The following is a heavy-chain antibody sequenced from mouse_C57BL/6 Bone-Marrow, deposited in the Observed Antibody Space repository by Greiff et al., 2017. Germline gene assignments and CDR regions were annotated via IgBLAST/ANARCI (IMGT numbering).Heavy chain of an antibody. CDR1: GYSFTSYY. V-gene: IGHV1-66*01. Sequence: QVQLQQSGPELVKPGASVKISCKASGYSFTSYYIHWVKQRPGQGLEWIGWIYPGSGNTKYNEKFKGKATLTADTSSSTAYMQLSSLTSEDSAVYYCARTEDYYGSSYNYWGQGTTLTVSS. D-gene: IGHD1-1*01. CDR2: IYPGSGNT. J-gene: IGHJ2*01. CDR3: ARTEDYYGSSYNY.